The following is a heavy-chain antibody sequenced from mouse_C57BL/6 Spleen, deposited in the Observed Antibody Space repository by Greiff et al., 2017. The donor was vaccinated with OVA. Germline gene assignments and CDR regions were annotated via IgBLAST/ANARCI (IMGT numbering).Heavy chain of an antibody. CDR1: GYTFTSYG. CDR2: IYPRSGNT. V-gene: IGHV1-81*01. Sequence: VQLQQSGAELARPGASVKLSCKASGYTFTSYGISWVKQRTGQGLEWIGEIYPRSGNTYYNEKFKGKATLTADKSSSTAYMELRSLTSEDSAVYYCASGDYGRFAYWGQGTLVTVSA. J-gene: IGHJ3*01. D-gene: IGHD2-4*01. CDR3: ASGDYGRFAY.